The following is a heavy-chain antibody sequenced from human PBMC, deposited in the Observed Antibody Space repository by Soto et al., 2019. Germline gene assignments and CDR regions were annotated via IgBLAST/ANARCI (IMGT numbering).Heavy chain of an antibody. Sequence: EVQLLESGGGLVQPGGSLRLSCAASGFTFSSYAMSWVRQAPGKGLEWVSAISGSGGSTYYADSVKGRFTISRDNSKNTLYLQMNSLRAEDTAVYYCAKLAELFGARGSWFDPWGQGTLVTVSS. CDR1: GFTFSSYA. CDR2: ISGSGGST. CDR3: AKLAELFGARGSWFDP. V-gene: IGHV3-23*01. D-gene: IGHD3-16*01. J-gene: IGHJ5*02.